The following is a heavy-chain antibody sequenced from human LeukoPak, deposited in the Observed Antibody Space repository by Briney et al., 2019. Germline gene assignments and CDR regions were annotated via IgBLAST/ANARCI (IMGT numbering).Heavy chain of an antibody. D-gene: IGHD3-10*01. CDR1: GGSISSGSYY. J-gene: IGHJ4*02. CDR3: ARVGIGELPDY. CDR2: IYTSGST. V-gene: IGHV4-61*02. Sequence: PSEPLSLTCTVSGGSISSGSYYWSWIRQPAGKGLEWIGRIYTSGSTNYNPSLKSRVTISVDTSKNQFSLKLSSVTAADTAVYYCARVGIGELPDYWGQGTLVTVSS.